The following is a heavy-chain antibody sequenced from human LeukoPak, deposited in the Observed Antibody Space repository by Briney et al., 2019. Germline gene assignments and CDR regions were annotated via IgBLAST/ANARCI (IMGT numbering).Heavy chain of an antibody. CDR2: INHSGST. Sequence: SETLSLTCAVYGGSFSGYYWSWIRQPPGKGLEWIGEINHSGSTNYNPSLKSRVTISVDTSKNQFSLKLSSVTAADTAVYYCARVRYSYGYCDYWGQGTLVTVSS. J-gene: IGHJ4*02. CDR3: ARVRYSYGYCDY. V-gene: IGHV4-34*01. D-gene: IGHD5-18*01. CDR1: GGSFSGYY.